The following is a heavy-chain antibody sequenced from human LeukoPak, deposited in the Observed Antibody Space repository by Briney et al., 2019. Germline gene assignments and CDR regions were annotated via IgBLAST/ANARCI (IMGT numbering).Heavy chain of an antibody. CDR3: ARDREPDAFDI. V-gene: IGHV3-48*03. CDR2: ISSSAGSI. CDR1: GFTFSGYE. Sequence: GGSLRLSCAASGFTFSGYEMNWVRQAPGKGLEGVSYISSSAGSIYYADSVKGRFTISRDNTKNSLYLQMNSLRAEDTAVYYCARDREPDAFDIWGQGTMVTVSS. J-gene: IGHJ3*02. D-gene: IGHD1-26*01.